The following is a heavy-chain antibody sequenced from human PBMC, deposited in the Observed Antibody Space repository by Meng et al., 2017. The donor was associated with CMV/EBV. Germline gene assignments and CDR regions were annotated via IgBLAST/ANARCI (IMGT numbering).Heavy chain of an antibody. CDR3: ARDLGYCSSTSCSDY. CDR2: IYYSGST. Sequence: GSLRLSCTVSGGSISSSSYYWGWIRQPPGKGLEWIGSIYYSGSTYYNPSLKSRVTISVDTSKNQFSLKLSSVTAADTAVYYCARDLGYCSSTSCSDYWGQGTLVTVSS. V-gene: IGHV4-39*07. J-gene: IGHJ4*02. CDR1: GGSISSSSYY. D-gene: IGHD2-2*01.